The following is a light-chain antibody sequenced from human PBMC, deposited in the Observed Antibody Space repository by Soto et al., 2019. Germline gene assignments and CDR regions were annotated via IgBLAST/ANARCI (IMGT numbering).Light chain of an antibody. CDR2: AAS. J-gene: IGKJ4*01. CDR3: QHSYSTPPG. Sequence: DIQMTQSPSSLSASVGDRVTITCRASQSISSYLNWYQQKPGKAPKLLIYAASSLQSGVPSRFSGSGSGTDFTLTISSLQPEDFATYYCQHSYSTPPGFGGGTKVEIK. V-gene: IGKV1-39*01. CDR1: QSISSY.